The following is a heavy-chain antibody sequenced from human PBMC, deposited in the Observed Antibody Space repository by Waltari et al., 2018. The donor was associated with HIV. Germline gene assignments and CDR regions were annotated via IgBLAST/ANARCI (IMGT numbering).Heavy chain of an antibody. CDR1: GGSIRSSSYY. J-gene: IGHJ3*02. CDR2: IYYSGST. V-gene: IGHV4-39*01. D-gene: IGHD1-1*01. CDR3: ARRSLGMEDAFDI. Sequence: QLQLPESGPGLVKPSETLSLPCTVPGGSIRSSSYYLAWLRQPPGQGLEWIGSIYYSGSTYYNPSLKSRVTISVDTSKNQFSLKLSSVTAADTAVYYCARRSLGMEDAFDIWGQGTMVTVSS.